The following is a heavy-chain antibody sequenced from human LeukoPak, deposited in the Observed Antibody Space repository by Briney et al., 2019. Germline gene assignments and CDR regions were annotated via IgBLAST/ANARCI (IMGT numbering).Heavy chain of an antibody. V-gene: IGHV4-39*01. D-gene: IGHD3/OR15-3a*01. CDR2: IYYSGNT. J-gene: IGHJ4*02. Sequence: SETLSLTCTVSGVSISSSNSYWGWIRQPPGKGLEWIGSIYYSGNTYYNASLKSRVTISIDTSKNQFSLKLTSVIAADTAVYYCARQTGSGLFTLPGGQGTLVTVSS. CDR1: GVSISSSNSY. CDR3: ARQTGSGLFTLP.